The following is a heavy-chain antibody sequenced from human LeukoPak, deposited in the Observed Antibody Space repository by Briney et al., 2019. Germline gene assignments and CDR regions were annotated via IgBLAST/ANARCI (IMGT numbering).Heavy chain of an antibody. CDR1: GGSISSGDYY. D-gene: IGHD3-22*01. J-gene: IGHJ3*02. CDR3: ARAAYYYDSSGYYHDAFDI. V-gene: IGHV4-30-4*08. Sequence: SQTLSLTCTVSGGSISSGDYYWSWIRQPPGKGPERIGYIYYSGSTYYNPSLKSRVTISVDTSKNQFSLKLSSVTAADTAVYYCARAAYYYDSSGYYHDAFDIWGQGTMVTVSS. CDR2: IYYSGST.